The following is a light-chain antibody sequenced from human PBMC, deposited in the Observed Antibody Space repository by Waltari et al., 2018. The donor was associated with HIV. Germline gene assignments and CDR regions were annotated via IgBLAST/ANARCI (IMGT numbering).Light chain of an antibody. CDR1: QSINTY. CDR3: LQTYSFPFT. CDR2: TAS. J-gene: IGKJ2*01. Sequence: DIQMTQSPSSLSASIEDRVTITCRASQSINTYLSWYQQKPGKAPRLLIHTASSLHTGVPSRFSGSRSGTNFTLTISTLQPEDFATYYCLQTYSFPFTFGHGATLDIK. V-gene: IGKV1-39*01.